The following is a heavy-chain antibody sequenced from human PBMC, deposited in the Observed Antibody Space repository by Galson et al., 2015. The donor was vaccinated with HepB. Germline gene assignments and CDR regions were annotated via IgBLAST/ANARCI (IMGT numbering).Heavy chain of an antibody. Sequence: ETLSLTCTVSGGSISSYYWSWIRQPPGKGLEWIGYIYYSGSTNYNPSLKSRVTISVDTSKNQFSLKLSTVTAADTAVYYCARNRFTVTTKGYFDYWGQGTLVTVSS. V-gene: IGHV4-59*01. D-gene: IGHD4-17*01. J-gene: IGHJ4*02. CDR2: IYYSGST. CDR1: GGSISSYY. CDR3: ARNRFTVTTKGYFDY.